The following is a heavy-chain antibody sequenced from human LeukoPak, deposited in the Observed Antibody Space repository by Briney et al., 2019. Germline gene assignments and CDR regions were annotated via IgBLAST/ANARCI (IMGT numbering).Heavy chain of an antibody. CDR3: ARDRWLDAYDI. V-gene: IGHV3-7*01. CDR2: VKQDGSEK. Sequence: PGGSLRLSCAASGFTFSSYWMSWVRQAPGKGLEWVANVKQDGSEKYYVDSVKGRFTISRDNAKNSLYLQMNSLRAEDTAVYYCARDRWLDAYDIWGQGTMVTVSS. J-gene: IGHJ3*02. D-gene: IGHD5-18*01. CDR1: GFTFSSYW.